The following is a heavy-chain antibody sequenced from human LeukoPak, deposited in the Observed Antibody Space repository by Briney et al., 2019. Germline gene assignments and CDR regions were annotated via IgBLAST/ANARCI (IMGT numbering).Heavy chain of an antibody. V-gene: IGHV4-30-4*01. CDR1: GGSISSGDYY. Sequence: SQTRSLTCTVSGGSISSGDYYWSWLRQPPGRGLEWIGYIYYSGSTYYNPSLKSRVTISVDTSKNQFSLKLSSVTAADTAVYYCASEGYSYGLGLWFDRWGQGTLVTVSS. CDR2: IYYSGST. J-gene: IGHJ5*02. CDR3: ASEGYSYGLGLWFDR. D-gene: IGHD5-18*01.